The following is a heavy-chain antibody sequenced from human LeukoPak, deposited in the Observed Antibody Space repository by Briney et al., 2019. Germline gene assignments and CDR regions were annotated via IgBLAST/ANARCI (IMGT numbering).Heavy chain of an antibody. Sequence: SETLSLTCTVSGGSISSYYCSWIRQPPGKGLEWIGYIYYSGSTNYNPSLKSRVTISVDTSKNQFSLKLSSVTAADTAVYYCARSYYDILTGYYVPYDYWGQGTLVTVSS. CDR1: GGSISSYY. D-gene: IGHD3-9*01. CDR3: ARSYYDILTGYYVPYDY. V-gene: IGHV4-59*01. CDR2: IYYSGST. J-gene: IGHJ4*02.